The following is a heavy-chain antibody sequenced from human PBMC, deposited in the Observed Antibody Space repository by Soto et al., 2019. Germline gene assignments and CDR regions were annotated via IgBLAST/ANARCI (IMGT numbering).Heavy chain of an antibody. CDR2: IDPSGDTP. Sequence: GGSLRLSCVASGFNLITYAMSWVRQAPGKGLEWVSTIDPSGDTPRYPDSVKGRFTISRDNSKNTVFLQMSSLRAEDTALYYCAKDDGAGTADYFDNWGQGTLVTV. V-gene: IGHV3-23*01. J-gene: IGHJ4*02. CDR3: AKDDGAGTADYFDN. D-gene: IGHD3-10*01. CDR1: GFNLITYA.